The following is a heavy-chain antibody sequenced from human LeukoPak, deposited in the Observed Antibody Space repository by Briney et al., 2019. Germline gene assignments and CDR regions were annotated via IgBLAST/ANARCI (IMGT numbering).Heavy chain of an antibody. CDR1: GFTFSSYG. D-gene: IGHD3-9*01. Sequence: GGSLRLSCAASGFTFSSYGMHWVRQAPGKGLEWVAFIRYDGSNKYYADSVKGRFTISRDNSKNTLYLQMNSLRAEGTAVYYCAKDLLRYFDWLLPIDYWGQGTLVTVSS. CDR3: AKDLLRYFDWLLPIDY. J-gene: IGHJ4*02. CDR2: IRYDGSNK. V-gene: IGHV3-30*02.